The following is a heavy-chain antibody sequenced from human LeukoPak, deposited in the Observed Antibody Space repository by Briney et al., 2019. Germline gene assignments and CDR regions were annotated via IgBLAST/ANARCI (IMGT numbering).Heavy chain of an antibody. Sequence: GGSLRLSCAASGFTFDDYGMSWVRQAPGKGLEWVSGINWNGGSTGYADSVKGRFTISRDNAKNSLYLQMNNLRAEDTALYYCARAWGYSSSSPFDYWGQGTLVTVSS. CDR2: INWNGGST. D-gene: IGHD6-6*01. CDR3: ARAWGYSSSSPFDY. CDR1: GFTFDDYG. J-gene: IGHJ4*02. V-gene: IGHV3-20*04.